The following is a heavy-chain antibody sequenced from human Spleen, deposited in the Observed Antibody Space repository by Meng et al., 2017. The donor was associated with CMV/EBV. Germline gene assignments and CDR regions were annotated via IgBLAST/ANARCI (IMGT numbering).Heavy chain of an antibody. J-gene: IGHJ4*02. D-gene: IGHD6-13*01. V-gene: IGHV1-18*01. CDR1: GYTFASYG. CDR3: ARDSGSSWYAEPDYSFDY. CDR2: SSGYDDDT. Sequence: ASVKVSCKASGYTFASYGISWVRQAPGHGLEWMGWSSGYDDDTNYAQKFQGRVSVTTDSLTSTAYMELRSLRSDDTAMYYCARDSGSSWYAEPDYSFDYWGQGTLVTVSS.